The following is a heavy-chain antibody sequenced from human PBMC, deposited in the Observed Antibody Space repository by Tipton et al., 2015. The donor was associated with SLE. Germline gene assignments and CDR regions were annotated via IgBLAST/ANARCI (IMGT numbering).Heavy chain of an antibody. CDR1: GGSFSGYY. V-gene: IGHV4-4*07. D-gene: IGHD6-6*01. Sequence: TLSLTCAVYGGSFSGYYWSWIRQPAGKGLEWIGRIYTSGSTNYNPSLKSRVTISVDTSKNQFSLKLSSVTAADTAVYYCARERAARPFDYWGQGTLVTVSS. J-gene: IGHJ4*02. CDR3: ARERAARPFDY. CDR2: IYTSGST.